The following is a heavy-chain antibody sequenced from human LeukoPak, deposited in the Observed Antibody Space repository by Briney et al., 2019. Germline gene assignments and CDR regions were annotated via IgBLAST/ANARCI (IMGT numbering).Heavy chain of an antibody. D-gene: IGHD2-21*01. V-gene: IGHV4-30-2*01. CDR2: IYHSGST. J-gene: IGHJ4*02. Sequence: NPSQTLSLTCAVSGGSISSGGYSWSWIRQPPGRGLEWIGYIYHSGSTYYNPSLKSRVTISVDRSKNQFSLKLSSVTAADTAVYYCARYSSLRTDFDYWGQGTLVTVSS. CDR1: GGSISSGGYS. CDR3: ARYSSLRTDFDY.